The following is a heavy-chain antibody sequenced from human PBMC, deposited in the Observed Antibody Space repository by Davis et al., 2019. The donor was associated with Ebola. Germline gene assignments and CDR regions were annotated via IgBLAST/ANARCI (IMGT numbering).Heavy chain of an antibody. CDR3: ATNSTSSAFDF. Sequence: PSETLSLTCSVSNGSLYSGSFYWSWIRQPAGKGLEWIGQVYPSGSTNYNPSLRSRLTISVASSKNQFSLNLRSVTAADTALYVCATNSTSSAFDFWCQGILVTVSS. J-gene: IGHJ4*02. CDR1: NGSLYSGSFY. D-gene: IGHD6-6*01. V-gene: IGHV4-61*09. CDR2: VYPSGST.